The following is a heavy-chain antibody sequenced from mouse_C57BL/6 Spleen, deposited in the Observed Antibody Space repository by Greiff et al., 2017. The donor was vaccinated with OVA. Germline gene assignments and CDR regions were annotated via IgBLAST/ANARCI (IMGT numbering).Heavy chain of an antibody. CDR2: IHPSDSDT. CDR1: GYTFTSYW. V-gene: IGHV1-74*01. D-gene: IGHD1-1*01. J-gene: IGHJ3*01. Sequence: VQLKQPGAELVKPGASVKVSCKASGYTFTSYWMHWVKQRPGPGLEWIGRIHPSDSDTNYNQKFKGKATLTVDKSSSTAYMQLSSLTSEDSAVYYCARGYYYGSSYVNAWFAYWGQGTLGTVSA. CDR3: ARGYYYGSSYVNAWFAY.